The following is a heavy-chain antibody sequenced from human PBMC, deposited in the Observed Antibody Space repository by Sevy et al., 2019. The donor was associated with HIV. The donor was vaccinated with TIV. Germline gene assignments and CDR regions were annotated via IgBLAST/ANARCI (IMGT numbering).Heavy chain of an antibody. CDR3: AREDYYDASGGWVDP. Sequence: ASVKVSCKAFGYTFIDYYIHWVRQAPGQALEWMGRINPNSGATNYAQKFQDRVTMTRDTSISTSYMELRRLRSDDTAVYYCAREDYYDASGGWVDPWGQGTLVTVSS. V-gene: IGHV1-2*06. CDR2: INPNSGAT. CDR1: GYTFIDYY. J-gene: IGHJ5*02. D-gene: IGHD3-22*01.